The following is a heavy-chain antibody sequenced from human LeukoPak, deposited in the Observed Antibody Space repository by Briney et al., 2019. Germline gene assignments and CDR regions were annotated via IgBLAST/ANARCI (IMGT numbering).Heavy chain of an antibody. CDR2: IIPILGIA. CDR1: GGTFSSYA. Sequence: SVKVSCKASGGTFSSYAISWVRQAPGQGLEWMGRIIPILGIANYAQKFQGRVTIAADKSTSTAYMELSSLRSEDTAVYYCARASTVGATQYYYYYGMDVWGQGTTVTVSS. D-gene: IGHD1-26*01. V-gene: IGHV1-69*04. J-gene: IGHJ6*02. CDR3: ARASTVGATQYYYYYGMDV.